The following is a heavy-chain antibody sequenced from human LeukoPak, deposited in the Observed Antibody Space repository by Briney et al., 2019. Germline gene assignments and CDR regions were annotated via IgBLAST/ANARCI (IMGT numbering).Heavy chain of an antibody. Sequence: GESLKISCKGSGYSFTSYWIGWVRQMPGKGLEWMGIIYPGDSDTRYSPSFQGQVTISADKSISTAYLQWSSLKASDTAMYYCARSGLVAVAVPYAFDIWGQGTMVTVSS. CDR3: ARSGLVAVAVPYAFDI. CDR1: GYSFTSYW. D-gene: IGHD6-19*01. V-gene: IGHV5-51*01. J-gene: IGHJ3*02. CDR2: IYPGDSDT.